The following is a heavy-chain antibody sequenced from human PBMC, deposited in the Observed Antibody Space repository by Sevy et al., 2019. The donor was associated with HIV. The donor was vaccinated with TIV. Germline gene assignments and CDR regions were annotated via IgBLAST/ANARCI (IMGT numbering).Heavy chain of an antibody. CDR3: AREYSGSRGAFDI. D-gene: IGHD1-26*01. CDR2: IIPIFGTA. V-gene: IGHV1-69*13. J-gene: IGHJ3*02. CDR1: GGTFSSYA. Sequence: SVKVSCKASGGTFSSYAISWVRQAPGQGLEWMGRIIPIFGTANYAQKFQGRVTITADESTSTAYMELSSLRSEDTAVYYCAREYSGSRGAFDIWGQGTMVTVSS.